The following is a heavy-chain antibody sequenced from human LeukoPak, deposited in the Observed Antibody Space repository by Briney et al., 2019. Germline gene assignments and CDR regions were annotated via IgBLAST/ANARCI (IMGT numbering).Heavy chain of an antibody. CDR1: GFSFDDYD. Sequence: GGSLRLSCAASGFSFDDYDMAWVRQAPGKGLEWVSDIDCKGRPTSYADSVKGRFTISRDNAKKSLYLQMDSLRAEDTALYYCAREVYRIGVGGFDPWGQGTLVTVSS. CDR3: AREVYRIGVGGFDP. V-gene: IGHV3-20*04. CDR2: IDCKGRPT. D-gene: IGHD6-19*01. J-gene: IGHJ5*02.